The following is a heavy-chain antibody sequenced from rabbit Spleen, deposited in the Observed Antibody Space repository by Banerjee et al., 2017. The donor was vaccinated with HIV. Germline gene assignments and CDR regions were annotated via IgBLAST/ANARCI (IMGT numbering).Heavy chain of an antibody. J-gene: IGHJ4*01. V-gene: IGHV1S45*01. CDR2: INGGSSGGT. CDR3: ARDHDGDGAYSGLYFDL. CDR1: GFTISSSYW. Sequence: QEQLVESGGGLVQPEGSLTLTCKASGFTISSSYWICWVRQAPGKGPEWIACINGGSSGGTLYATWAKGRFTISKSSSTTVDLKMTSLTAADTATYFCARDHDGDGAYSGLYFDLWGPGTLVTVS. D-gene: IGHD2-1*01.